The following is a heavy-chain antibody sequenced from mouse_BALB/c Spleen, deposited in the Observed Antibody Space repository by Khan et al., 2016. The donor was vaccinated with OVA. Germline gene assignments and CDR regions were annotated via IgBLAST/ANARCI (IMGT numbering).Heavy chain of an antibody. Sequence: QVQLQQSAGEVIRPGTSVKVSCKASGYAFTQYLIEWVKQRPGQGLEWIGVINPGSGSTNYNEKFKGKAILTADKSSSTAYMQLSSLTSDDSAVYFCARDDYGNFLYFDYWGQGTTLTVSS. CDR3: ARDDYGNFLYFDY. CDR2: INPGSGST. V-gene: IGHV1-54*01. CDR1: GYAFTQYL. D-gene: IGHD2-1*01. J-gene: IGHJ2*01.